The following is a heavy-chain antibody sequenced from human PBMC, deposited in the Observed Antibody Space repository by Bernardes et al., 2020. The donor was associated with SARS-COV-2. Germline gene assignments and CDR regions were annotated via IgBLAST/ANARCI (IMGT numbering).Heavy chain of an antibody. V-gene: IGHV4-38-2*02. CDR2: MYHSGTT. D-gene: IGHD6-6*01. Sequence: SETLSLTCSFYGYSISSAYYWGWIRQPPGKGLEWIGSMYHSGTTYYNPSLKSRVTISLDTSKNQFSLRLRTVTAADTAVYYCAREAGDSRSSLDYWGQGTLVTVSS. CDR1: GYSISSAYY. CDR3: AREAGDSRSSLDY. J-gene: IGHJ4*02.